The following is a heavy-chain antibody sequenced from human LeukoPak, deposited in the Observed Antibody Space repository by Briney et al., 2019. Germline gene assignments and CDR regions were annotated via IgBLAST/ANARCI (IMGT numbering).Heavy chain of an antibody. J-gene: IGHJ6*03. Sequence: SVKVSCKASGGTFSSCGINWVRQAPGQGLEWMGGIIPIFGTANYAQKFQGRVTITADESTSTAYMELNSLRSEDTAIYYCARVLIVAGPYYYMDVWGKGTTVTISS. D-gene: IGHD6-19*01. CDR1: GGTFSSCG. CDR2: IIPIFGTA. CDR3: ARVLIVAGPYYYMDV. V-gene: IGHV1-69*13.